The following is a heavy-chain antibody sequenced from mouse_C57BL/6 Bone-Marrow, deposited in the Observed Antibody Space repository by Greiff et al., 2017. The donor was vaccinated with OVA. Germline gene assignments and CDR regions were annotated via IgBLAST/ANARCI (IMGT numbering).Heavy chain of an antibody. CDR1: GYTFTDYY. CDR3: ARENSIYYYAMDY. CDR2: INPYNGGT. J-gene: IGHJ4*01. Sequence: EVQVVESGPVLVKPGASVKMSCKASGYTFTDYYMNWVKQSHGKSLEWIGVINPYNGGTSYNQKFKGKATLTVDKSSSTAYMELNSLTSEDSAVYYCARENSIYYYAMDYWGQGTSVTVSS. V-gene: IGHV1-19*01.